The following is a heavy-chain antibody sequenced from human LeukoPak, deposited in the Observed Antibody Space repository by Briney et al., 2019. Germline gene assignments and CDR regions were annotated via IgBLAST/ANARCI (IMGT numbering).Heavy chain of an antibody. Sequence: GGSLRLSCTASGRTHSNDWMVWVRQASGKGLLWVAKIKQDGSEKYYVDSVKGRFTISRDNAENSLYLQMNSLRVEDTAVYYCAARSSGNPYFWGQGTLVTVSS. CDR3: AARSSGNPYF. J-gene: IGHJ4*02. V-gene: IGHV3-7*05. D-gene: IGHD1-26*01. CDR1: GRTHSNDW. CDR2: IKQDGSEK.